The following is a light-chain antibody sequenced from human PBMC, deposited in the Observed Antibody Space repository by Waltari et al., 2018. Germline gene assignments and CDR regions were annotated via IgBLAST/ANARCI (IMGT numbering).Light chain of an antibody. CDR2: EAI. CDR3: SSYTTSGTLI. CDR1: SRDVGPYKR. Sequence: QSALTQPPSVSGSPGQSVTISCPGTSRDVGPYKRVPWYQQPPGTAPRLLIYEAIHRPSGVPDRFSGSKSGDTASLTISELQPEDEADYYCSSYTTSGTLIFGGGTTLTVL. J-gene: IGLJ2*01. V-gene: IGLV2-18*02.